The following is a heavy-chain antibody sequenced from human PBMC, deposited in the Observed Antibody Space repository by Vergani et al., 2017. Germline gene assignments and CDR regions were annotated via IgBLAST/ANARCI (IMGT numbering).Heavy chain of an antibody. CDR2: INWNSDSI. J-gene: IGHJ2*01. D-gene: IGHD6-13*01. V-gene: IGHV3-9*01. CDR3: VKDIAASGNYWYFDR. Sequence: VQLVESGGGVVQPGGSLRLSCAASGFTFSSYAMHWVRQAPGKGLEWVSGINWNSDSIAYADSVKGRFTISRDNAKNSLYLQMNSLRAEDTALYYCVKDIAASGNYWYFDRWGRGTLVTVSS. CDR1: GFTFSSYA.